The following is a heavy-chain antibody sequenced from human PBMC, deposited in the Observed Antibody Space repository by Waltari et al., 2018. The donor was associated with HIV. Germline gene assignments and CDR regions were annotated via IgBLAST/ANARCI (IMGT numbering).Heavy chain of an antibody. CDR3: ARGGFYGSGSKVN. V-gene: IGHV3-7*04. D-gene: IGHD3-10*01. Sequence: EVQLVESGGGLVQPGGSLRLSCAASGFTFSSYWMSWVRQAPGKGLEWEANIKQGGREKYDVDSVNGRFTISGDNAENSLYLKMNSLRAEDTAVYYCARGGFYGSGSKVNWGQGTLVTVSS. CDR1: GFTFSSYW. J-gene: IGHJ4*02. CDR2: IKQGGREK.